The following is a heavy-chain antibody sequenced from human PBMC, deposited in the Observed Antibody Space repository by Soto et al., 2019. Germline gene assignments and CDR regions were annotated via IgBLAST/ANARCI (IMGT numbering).Heavy chain of an antibody. CDR2: INHSGST. CDR3: ARGRRGWFDP. J-gene: IGHJ5*02. CDR1: GGSFSGYY. Sequence: QVQLQQWGAGLLKPSETLSLTCAVYGGSFSGYYWSWIRQPPGKGLEWIGEINHSGSTNYNPSLKSRVTISVYTSKNQFSLKLSSVTAADTAVYYCARGRRGWFDPWGQGTLVTVSS. V-gene: IGHV4-34*01.